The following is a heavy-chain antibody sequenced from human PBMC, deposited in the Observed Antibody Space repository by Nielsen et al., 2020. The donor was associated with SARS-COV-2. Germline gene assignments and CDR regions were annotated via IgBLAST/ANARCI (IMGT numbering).Heavy chain of an antibody. CDR3: AKDQSALAAFDI. Sequence: GESLKISCAASGFTFSSYAMSWVRQAPGKGLEWVSVIYSGGISTYYADSVKGRFTISRDNSKNTLYLQMSSLRAEDTAVYYCAKDQSALAAFDIWGQGTMVTVSS. CDR2: IYSGGIST. J-gene: IGHJ3*02. V-gene: IGHV3-23*03. CDR1: GFTFSSYA.